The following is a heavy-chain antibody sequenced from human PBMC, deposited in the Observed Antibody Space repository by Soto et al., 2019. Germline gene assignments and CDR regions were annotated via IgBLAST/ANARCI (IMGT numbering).Heavy chain of an antibody. CDR2: IYHSGST. D-gene: IGHD4-17*01. J-gene: IGHJ4*02. CDR3: ARGSVTTVTTFDY. V-gene: IGHV4-30-2*01. Sequence: TLSLTCAVAGGYISSGGYCWSWIRQPPGKGLEWIGYIYHSGSTYYNPSLKSRVTISVDRSKNQFSLKLSSVTAADTAVYYCARGSVTTVTTFDYWGQGTLVTVSS. CDR1: GGYISSGGYC.